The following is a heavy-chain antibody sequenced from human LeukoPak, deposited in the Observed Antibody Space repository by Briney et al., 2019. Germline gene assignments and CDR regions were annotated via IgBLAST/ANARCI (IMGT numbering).Heavy chain of an antibody. CDR1: GFTVSSNY. Sequence: GGSLRLSCAASGFTVSSNYMSWVRQAPGKGLEWVSVIYSGGSTYYADSVKGRFTISRDNSKNTLYLQMNSLRAEDTAVYYCARGTVITGTTAYSFDYWGQGKLVTVSS. CDR3: ARGTVITGTTAYSFDY. CDR2: IYSGGST. D-gene: IGHD1-7*01. V-gene: IGHV3-53*01. J-gene: IGHJ4*02.